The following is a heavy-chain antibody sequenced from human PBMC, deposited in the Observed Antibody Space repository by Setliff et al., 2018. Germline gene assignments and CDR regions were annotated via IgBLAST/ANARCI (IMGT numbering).Heavy chain of an antibody. CDR1: GDSMNSGVYY. Sequence: SETLSLTCKVSGDSMNSGVYYWAWIRQPPGKGLGWIGRIYSGGTTYYNSSLKSRVTITVDTSKSQFSLRLRSVTAADAAVYFCARESATIGEFPLYYFDKWGQGIPVTVSS. D-gene: IGHD3-10*01. J-gene: IGHJ4*02. V-gene: IGHV4-39*07. CDR3: ARESATIGEFPLYYFDK. CDR2: IYSGGTT.